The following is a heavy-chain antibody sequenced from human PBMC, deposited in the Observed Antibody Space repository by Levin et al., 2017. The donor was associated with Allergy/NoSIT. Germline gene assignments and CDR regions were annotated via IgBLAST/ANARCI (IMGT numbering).Heavy chain of an antibody. CDR3: TNLPRKGYYFPFGF. D-gene: IGHD3-22*01. CDR1: GFAFGDFA. Sequence: GGSLRLSCAGSGFAFGDFALIWFRQAPGKGLEWVGFISSKRYGRTAQYAASVICRFTISRDDAKSIAYLQMNSLKTEASAVFSCTNLPRKGYYFPFGFWGQGTLVTVAS. CDR2: ISSKRYGRTA. V-gene: IGHV3-49*03. J-gene: IGHJ4*02.